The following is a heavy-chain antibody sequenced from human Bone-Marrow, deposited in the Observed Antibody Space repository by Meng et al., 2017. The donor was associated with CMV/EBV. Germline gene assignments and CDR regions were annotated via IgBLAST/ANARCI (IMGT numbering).Heavy chain of an antibody. J-gene: IGHJ5*02. V-gene: IGHV3-11*01. CDR2: ISSSGSTI. D-gene: IGHD3-10*01. Sequence: GGSRRLSCAASGLTFSDYYMSWIRQAPGKGLEWVSYISSSGSTIYYADSVKGRFTISRDNAKNSLYLQMNSLRAEDTAVYYCARDVGSVTMVRGVIIRTGWFDPWGQGTLVTVSS. CDR3: ARDVGSVTMVRGVIIRTGWFDP. CDR1: GLTFSDYY.